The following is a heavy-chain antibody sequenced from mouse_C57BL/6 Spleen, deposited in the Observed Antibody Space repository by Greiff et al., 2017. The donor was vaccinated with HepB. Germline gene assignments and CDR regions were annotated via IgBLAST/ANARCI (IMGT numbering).Heavy chain of an antibody. CDR3: AREDYGLAWFAY. CDR2: INYDGSN. D-gene: IGHD2-4*01. Sequence: EVKLVESGPGLVKPSQSLSLTCSVTGYSITSGYYWSWIRQLPGNKLEWVGYINYDGSNNYNPSLKNRISITRDTSKNQFFLKLNSVTAEDTATDYCAREDYGLAWFAYWGQGTMVTVSA. V-gene: IGHV3-6*01. J-gene: IGHJ3*01. CDR1: GYSITSGYY.